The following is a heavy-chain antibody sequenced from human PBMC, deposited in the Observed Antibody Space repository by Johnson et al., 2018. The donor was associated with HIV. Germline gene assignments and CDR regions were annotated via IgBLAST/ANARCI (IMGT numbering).Heavy chain of an antibody. CDR2: IYYDGSIK. V-gene: IGHV3-33*01. CDR3: ARVGLVHAFDI. CDR1: GFTFSSYG. D-gene: IGHD6-19*01. J-gene: IGHJ3*02. Sequence: VQVVESGGGVVQPGRSLRLSCAASGFTFSSYGMHWVRQAPGKGLEWVAVIYYDGSIKYYAGSVKGRFTISRDNSKNTLYLQMNSLRAEDTAVYYCARVGLVHAFDIWGQGTMVTVSS.